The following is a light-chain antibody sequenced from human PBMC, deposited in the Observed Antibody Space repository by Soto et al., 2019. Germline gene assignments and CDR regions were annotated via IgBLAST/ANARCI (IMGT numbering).Light chain of an antibody. Sequence: QSALTQPASVSGSPGQSITISCTGTSSDVGGYNYVSWYQQHPGKAPKLMIYDVSNRPSGVSNRFSGSKSGNTASLTISGLQAEDEAVYYCSSYTSSSNVYVFGTGTKVTVL. J-gene: IGLJ1*01. CDR2: DVS. V-gene: IGLV2-14*01. CDR3: SSYTSSSNVYV. CDR1: SSDVGGYNY.